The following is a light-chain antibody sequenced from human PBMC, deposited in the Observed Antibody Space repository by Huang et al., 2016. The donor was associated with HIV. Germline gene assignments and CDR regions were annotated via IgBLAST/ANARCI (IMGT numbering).Light chain of an antibody. CDR2: GAS. J-gene: IGKJ1*01. CDR3: QQYGRSPWT. V-gene: IGKV3-20*01. Sequence: EIVLTQSPGTLSLSPGERATFSCRASQSVTNSFLAWYQQKPGQAPRLLIYGASSRATVSPDRFSGTGSGTDFTLTISRLEPEDFAVYYCQQYGRSPWTFGQGTKVEIK. CDR1: QSVTNSF.